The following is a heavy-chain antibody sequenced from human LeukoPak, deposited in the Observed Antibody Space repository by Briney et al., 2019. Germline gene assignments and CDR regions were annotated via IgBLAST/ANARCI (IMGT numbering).Heavy chain of an antibody. CDR2: IYYSGST. CDR3: ARAEQQLDFFFDY. V-gene: IGHV4-31*03. Sequence: SQTLSLTCTVSGGSISSGGYYWSWIRQHPGKGLEWIGYIYYSGSTYYNPSLKSRVTISVDTSKNQFSLKLSSVTAADTAVYYCARAEQQLDFFFDYWGQGTLVTVSS. D-gene: IGHD6-13*01. CDR1: GGSISSGGYY. J-gene: IGHJ4*02.